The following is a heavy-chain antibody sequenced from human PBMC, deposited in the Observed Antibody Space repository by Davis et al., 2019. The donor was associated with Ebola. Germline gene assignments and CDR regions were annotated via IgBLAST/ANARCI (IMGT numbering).Heavy chain of an antibody. Sequence: ASVKVSCKASGYTFTSYYMHWVRQAPGQGLEWMGIINPSGGSTSYAQKFQGRVTMTRDTSTSTVYMELSSLRSEDTAVYYCARGGYFDWLLRVAASAFDYWGQGTLVTVSS. J-gene: IGHJ4*02. CDR2: INPSGGST. D-gene: IGHD3-9*01. V-gene: IGHV1-46*01. CDR1: GYTFTSYY. CDR3: ARGGYFDWLLRVAASAFDY.